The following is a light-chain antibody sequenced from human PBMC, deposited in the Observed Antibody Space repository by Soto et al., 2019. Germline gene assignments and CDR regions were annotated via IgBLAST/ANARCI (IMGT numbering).Light chain of an antibody. V-gene: IGKV3-20*01. J-gene: IGKJ1*01. CDR1: QSVSSTY. CDR3: QQYGRSPPWT. CDR2: GAS. Sequence: EIVLTQSPGTLSLSPGETATLSCRASQSVSSTYLAWYQQKPGQAPRLLIYGASSRVTGIPDRFSGSGSGTDFTLTISRLEPEDFAVYYCQQYGRSPPWTFGQGTKVEI.